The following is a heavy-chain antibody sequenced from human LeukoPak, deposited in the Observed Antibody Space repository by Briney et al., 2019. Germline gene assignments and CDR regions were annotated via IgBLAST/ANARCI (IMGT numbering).Heavy chain of an antibody. CDR1: GGTFSSYA. CDR2: IIPIFGRG. J-gene: IGHJ4*02. V-gene: IGHV1-69*05. D-gene: IGHD3-3*01. Sequence: SVKVSCKASGGTFSSYAISLVRQPPGQGLGWVGRIIPIFGRGNYAQKFQGRVTITTDESTSTAYMELSSLRSEDTAVYYCARSSLFGVVTGYFDYWGQGTLVTVSS. CDR3: ARSSLFGVVTGYFDY.